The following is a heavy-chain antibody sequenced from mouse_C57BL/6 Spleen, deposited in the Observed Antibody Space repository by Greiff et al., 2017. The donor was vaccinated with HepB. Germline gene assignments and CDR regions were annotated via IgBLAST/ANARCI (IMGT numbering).Heavy chain of an antibody. J-gene: IGHJ4*01. CDR3: ARRVYYAMDY. CDR1: GFTFSDYY. V-gene: IGHV5-12*01. Sequence: EVKLMESGGGLVQPGGSLKLSCAASGFTFSDYYMYWVRQTPEKRLEWVAYISNGGGSTYYPDTVKGRFTISRDNAKNTLYLQMSRLKSEDTAMYYCARRVYYAMDYWGQGTSVTVSS. CDR2: ISNGGGST.